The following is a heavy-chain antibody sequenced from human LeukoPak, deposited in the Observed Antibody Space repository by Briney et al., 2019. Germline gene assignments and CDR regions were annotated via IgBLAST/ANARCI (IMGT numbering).Heavy chain of an antibody. CDR1: GYTLTELS. CDR2: FDPEDGET. CDR3: ARIHRYCSGGACYVLDN. D-gene: IGHD2-15*01. V-gene: IGHV1-24*01. Sequence: ASVKVSCKVSGYTLTELSMHWVRQAPGKGLEWMGGFDPEDGETIYAQKFQGRVTMTEDTSTDTAYMELSSLRSEDTAVYYCARIHRYCSGGACYVLDNWGQGTLVAVSS. J-gene: IGHJ4*02.